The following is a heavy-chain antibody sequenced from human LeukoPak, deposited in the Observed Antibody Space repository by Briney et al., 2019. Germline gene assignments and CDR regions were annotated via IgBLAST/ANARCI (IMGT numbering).Heavy chain of an antibody. D-gene: IGHD6-19*01. CDR3: ARDLGKAGGYSSAFDY. CDR2: IRQDGSER. Sequence: GGSLRLSCAASGFTVSSSYMTWVRQAPGKGLEWVANIRQDGSERYYVVSVKGRFTISRDNAKNSLYLQMDSLRAEDTAVYYCARDLGKAGGYSSAFDYWGQGTLVTVSS. CDR1: GFTVSSSY. V-gene: IGHV3-7*01. J-gene: IGHJ4*02.